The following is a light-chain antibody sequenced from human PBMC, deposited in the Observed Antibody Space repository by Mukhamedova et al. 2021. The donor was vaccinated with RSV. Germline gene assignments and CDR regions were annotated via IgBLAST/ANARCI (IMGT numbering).Light chain of an antibody. CDR2: KAS. J-gene: IGKJ1*01. Sequence: WYQRRVHGKAPKLLIDKASSLESGVPLRFSGSGSGTEFTLTISSLQPDDFATYYCQQYNSYWTFGQGTRVVI. CDR3: QQYNSYWT. V-gene: IGKV1-5*03.